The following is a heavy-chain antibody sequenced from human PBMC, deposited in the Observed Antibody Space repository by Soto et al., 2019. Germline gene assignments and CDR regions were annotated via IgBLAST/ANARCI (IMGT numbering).Heavy chain of an antibody. CDR2: ITSQTDGETT. J-gene: IGHJ4*02. V-gene: IGHV3-15*01. CDR1: GLTFSKVW. CDR3: TTDGPSDF. Sequence: EVQLVESGGSLVKPGGSLRLSCVASGLTFSKVWMSWVRQAPGKGLEWLGRITSQTDGETTDYAAPVKDRFTISRDDSKNTLYLQMNSLKIEDTAVYYCTTDGPSDFWGQGTLVTVSS.